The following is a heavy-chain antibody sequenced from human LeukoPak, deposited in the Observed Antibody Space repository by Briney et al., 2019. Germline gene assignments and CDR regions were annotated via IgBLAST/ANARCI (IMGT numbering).Heavy chain of an antibody. CDR2: VSDNGGRT. D-gene: IGHD3-10*01. CDR1: GFTFGNYD. J-gene: IGHJ4*02. CDR3: VRGYGSGSSI. V-gene: IGHV3-64D*06. Sequence: PGGSLRLSCSASGFTFGNYDMYWVRQAPGKGLEYVSAVSDNGGRTHYADSVNGRFTISRDNSKNTLYPQMSSLRAEDTAVYYCVRGYGSGSSIWGQGTLVTVSS.